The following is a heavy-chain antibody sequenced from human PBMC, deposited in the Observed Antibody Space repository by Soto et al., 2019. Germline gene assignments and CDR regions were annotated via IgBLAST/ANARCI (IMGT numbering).Heavy chain of an antibody. CDR1: GGRISSYY. Sequence: ETLSLSCTVAGGRISSYYWSWIRQPPGKGLEWIGYIYYSGSTNYNPSLKSRVTISVDTSKNQFSLKLSSVTAADTDVYYCARVSYYDSRGYYYGMGAYYFDYWGQGTLVTVSS. J-gene: IGHJ4*02. CDR3: ARVSYYDSRGYYYGMGAYYFDY. CDR2: IYYSGST. V-gene: IGHV4-59*01. D-gene: IGHD3-22*01.